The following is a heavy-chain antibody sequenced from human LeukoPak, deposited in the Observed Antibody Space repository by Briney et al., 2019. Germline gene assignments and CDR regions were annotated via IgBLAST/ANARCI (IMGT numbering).Heavy chain of an antibody. D-gene: IGHD2-2*02. Sequence: SETLSLTCTVSGGSISSYYWSWIRQPAGKGLEWIGRIYTSGSTNYNPSLKSRVTMSVDTSKNQISLKLSSVTAADTAVYYCARHRLGYCSSTSCYTSRYFDYWGQGTLVTVSS. CDR2: IYTSGST. CDR3: ARHRLGYCSSTSCYTSRYFDY. J-gene: IGHJ4*02. CDR1: GGSISSYY. V-gene: IGHV4-4*07.